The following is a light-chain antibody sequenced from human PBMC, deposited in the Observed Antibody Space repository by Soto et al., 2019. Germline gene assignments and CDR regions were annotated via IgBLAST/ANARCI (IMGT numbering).Light chain of an antibody. CDR2: DAS. Sequence: EIVLTQSPATLSLSPGERATLSCRASQSFNNYLAWYQQKPGQAPRLLIYDASSRATDIPDRFSGSGSETDFTLTISSLEPEDFATYYCHQRSNWPLTFGGGTKVEIK. V-gene: IGKV3-11*01. CDR1: QSFNNY. CDR3: HQRSNWPLT. J-gene: IGKJ4*01.